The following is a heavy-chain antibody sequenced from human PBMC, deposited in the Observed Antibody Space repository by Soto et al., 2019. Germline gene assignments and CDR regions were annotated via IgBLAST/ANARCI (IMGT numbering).Heavy chain of an antibody. CDR3: AKGSSYYYDSSGYQLDS. D-gene: IGHD3-22*01. J-gene: IGHJ4*02. CDR1: GFTFSSYA. Sequence: GGSLRLSCAASGFTFSSYAMSWVRQAPGKGLEWVSAISGSGGSTYYADSVKGRFTISRDNSKNTLYLQMNSLRAEDTAVYYCAKGSSYYYDSSGYQLDSWGQGTLVTVSP. CDR2: ISGSGGST. V-gene: IGHV3-23*01.